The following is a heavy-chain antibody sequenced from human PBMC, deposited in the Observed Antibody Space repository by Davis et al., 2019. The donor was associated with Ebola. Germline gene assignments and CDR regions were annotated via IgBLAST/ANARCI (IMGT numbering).Heavy chain of an antibody. CDR3: AYRRTGEGAPASHHFDN. CDR2: IDWDDDK. J-gene: IGHJ4*02. D-gene: IGHD1-26*01. CDR1: GFSLSTSGMC. V-gene: IGHV2-70*12. Sequence: SGPTLVKPTQTLTLTCTFSGFSLSTSGMCVSWIRQPPGKALEWLARIDWDDDKYYSTSLKTRLTISKDTSKNQVVLTMTNMDPVDTATYYCAYRRTGEGAPASHHFDNWGQGTLVTVSS.